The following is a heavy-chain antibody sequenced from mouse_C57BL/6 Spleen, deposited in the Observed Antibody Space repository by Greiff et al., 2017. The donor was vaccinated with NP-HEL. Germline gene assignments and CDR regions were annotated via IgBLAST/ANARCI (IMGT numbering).Heavy chain of an antibody. D-gene: IGHD2-2*01. CDR1: GYAFSSYW. CDR3: ATSTMVTTSYFDY. CDR2: IYPGDGDT. J-gene: IGHJ2*01. V-gene: IGHV1-80*01. Sequence: VKLVESGAELVKPGASVKISCKASGYAFSSYWMNWVKQRPGKGLEWIGQIYPGDGDTNYNGKFKGKATLTADKSSSTAYMQLSSLTSEDSAVYFCATSTMVTTSYFDYWGQGTTLTVSS.